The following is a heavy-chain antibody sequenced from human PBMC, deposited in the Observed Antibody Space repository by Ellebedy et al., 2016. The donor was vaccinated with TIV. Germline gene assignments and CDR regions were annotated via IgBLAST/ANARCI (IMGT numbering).Heavy chain of an antibody. V-gene: IGHV3-21*03. CDR3: ARKVPAPTTVPPNWYFDL. CDR2: ISGTSNYL. D-gene: IGHD4-17*01. Sequence: PGGSLRLSCAASGFTFSSYTLNWVRQAPGKGLEWVSSISGTSNYLYYAASVKGRFTISRDNAKNSLSLQMNSRRAEDTAVYYCARKVPAPTTVPPNWYFDLWGRGTLVTVSS. CDR1: GFTFSSYT. J-gene: IGHJ2*01.